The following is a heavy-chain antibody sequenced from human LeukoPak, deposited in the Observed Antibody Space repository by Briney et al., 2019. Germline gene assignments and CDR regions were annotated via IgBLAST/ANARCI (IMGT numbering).Heavy chain of an antibody. Sequence: QPGGSLRLSCAASGFTFSSYAMHWVRQAPGKGLEWVAVISYDGSNKYYADSVKGRFTISRDNSKNTLYLQMNSLRAEDTAVYYCAREMWDFWSGVRPYFDYWGQGTLVTASS. CDR3: AREMWDFWSGVRPYFDY. CDR1: GFTFSSYA. J-gene: IGHJ4*02. D-gene: IGHD3-3*01. V-gene: IGHV3-30*04. CDR2: ISYDGSNK.